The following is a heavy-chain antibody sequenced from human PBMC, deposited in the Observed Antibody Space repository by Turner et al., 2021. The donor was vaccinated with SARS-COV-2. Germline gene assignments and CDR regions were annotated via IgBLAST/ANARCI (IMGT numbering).Heavy chain of an antibody. J-gene: IGHJ3*02. CDR1: GGTFSSHA. D-gene: IGHD2-2*02. Sequence: QVQLVQSGAEVKKPGSSVTVSCKASGGTFSSHAINWVRQAPGQGLEWMGGIIPILGITNYAQKFQGRVTITADKSTSTAYMELSSLRSEDTAVYYCAREIPIQRGAFDIWGQGTMVTVSS. V-gene: IGHV1-69*10. CDR2: IIPILGIT. CDR3: AREIPIQRGAFDI.